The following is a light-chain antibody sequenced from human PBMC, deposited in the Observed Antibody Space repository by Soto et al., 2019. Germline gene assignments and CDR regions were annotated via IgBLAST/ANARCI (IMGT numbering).Light chain of an antibody. CDR1: QSISSSY. V-gene: IGKV3-20*01. J-gene: IGKJ2*01. CDR2: GAS. Sequence: EIVLTQSPGTLSLSPGERATLACRASQSISSSYLAWYQQKPGQAPRLLIYGASSRATGIPDRFSGSGSGTDFTLTISRLEPEAFAVYYCQFFGSSRYTFGQGTKLEIK. CDR3: QFFGSSRYT.